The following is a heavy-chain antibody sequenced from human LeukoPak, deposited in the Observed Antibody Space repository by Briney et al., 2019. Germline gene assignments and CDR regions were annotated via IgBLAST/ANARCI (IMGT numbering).Heavy chain of an antibody. J-gene: IGHJ4*02. D-gene: IGHD2-21*02. Sequence: NTGGSLRLPCAASGFTFSSYWMTWVRQAPGKGLEWVSSISSSSSYIYYADSVKGRFTISRDNAKNSLYLQMNSLRAEDTAVYYCARDPVDYTYCGGDCYSETDYWGQGTLVTVSS. CDR2: ISSSSSYI. CDR1: GFTFSSYW. CDR3: ARDPVDYTYCGGDCYSETDY. V-gene: IGHV3-21*01.